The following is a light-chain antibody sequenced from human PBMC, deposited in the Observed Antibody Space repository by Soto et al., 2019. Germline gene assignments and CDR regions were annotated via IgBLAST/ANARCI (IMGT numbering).Light chain of an antibody. CDR3: KQALQTPFT. CDR1: QSPLHSNGYNY. J-gene: IGKJ3*01. CDR2: LGS. Sequence: DIVMTQSPLSLPVTPGEPASISCRSSQSPLHSNGYNYLDWYLQKPGQSPQLLIYLGSNRSSGVPDRFSGSGSGTDFTLTISRVEAEDVGVYYCKQALQTPFTFGPGTKVDIK. V-gene: IGKV2-28*01.